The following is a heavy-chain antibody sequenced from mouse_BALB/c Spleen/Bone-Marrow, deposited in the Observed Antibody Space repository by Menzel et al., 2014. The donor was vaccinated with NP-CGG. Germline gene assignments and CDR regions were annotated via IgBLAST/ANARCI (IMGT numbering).Heavy chain of an antibody. D-gene: IGHD2-2*01. J-gene: IGHJ4*01. V-gene: IGHV3-2*02. Sequence: EVQLQESGPGLVKPSQSLSLTCTVTGYSITSDYACNWIRQFPGNKLEWMGYISYSGNTNYNPSLKSRISITRDTSKNQFFLQLSSVTTEDTATYYCARGGYDDAMDYWGQGTSVTVSS. CDR2: ISYSGNT. CDR1: GYSITSDYA. CDR3: ARGGYDDAMDY.